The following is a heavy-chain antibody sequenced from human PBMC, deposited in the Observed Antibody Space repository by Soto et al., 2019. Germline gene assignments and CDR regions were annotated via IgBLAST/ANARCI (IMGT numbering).Heavy chain of an antibody. CDR3: ARRSYGSGVDL. V-gene: IGHV4-39*01. D-gene: IGHD3-10*01. J-gene: IGHJ5*02. Sequence: SETLSLTCTVSGGSISSIGHYWGWIRQTPGKGLEWIGNIFYSGGTHYNASFRSRVSISVDSSKNQLSLKVTSVTAADTAVYYCARRSYGSGVDLWGRGTLVTVS. CDR1: GGSISSIGHY. CDR2: IFYSGGT.